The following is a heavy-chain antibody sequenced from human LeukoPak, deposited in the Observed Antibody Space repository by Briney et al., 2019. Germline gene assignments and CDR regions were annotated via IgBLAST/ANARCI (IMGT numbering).Heavy chain of an antibody. D-gene: IGHD3-9*01. V-gene: IGHV3-7*04. CDR2: IKQGGSEK. CDR1: GFTFSSYW. Sequence: GGSLRLSCAASGFTFSSYWMSWVRQAPGKGLEWVANIKQGGSEKYYVDSVKGRFTISRDNAKNSLYLQMNSLRAEDTAVYYCARGGLRYFDCFDYWGQGTLVTVSS. CDR3: ARGGLRYFDCFDY. J-gene: IGHJ4*02.